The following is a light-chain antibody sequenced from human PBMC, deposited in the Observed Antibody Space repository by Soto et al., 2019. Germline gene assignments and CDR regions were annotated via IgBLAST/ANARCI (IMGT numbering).Light chain of an antibody. CDR3: QQRSNWPPVT. V-gene: IGKV3-11*01. J-gene: IGKJ5*01. CDR1: QSVSSY. Sequence: EIVLTQSPATLSLSPGERATLWFRASQSVSSYLAWYQQKPGQAPRLLIYDASNRATGIPARFSGSGSGTDFTLTISSLEPEDFAVYYCQQRSNWPPVTFGQGTRLEI. CDR2: DAS.